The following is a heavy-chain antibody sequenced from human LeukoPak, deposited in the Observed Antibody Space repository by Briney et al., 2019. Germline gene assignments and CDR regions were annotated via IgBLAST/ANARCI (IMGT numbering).Heavy chain of an antibody. V-gene: IGHV4-4*07. J-gene: IGHJ5*02. Sequence: SETLSLTCTVSGGSISSYYWSWIRQPAGKGLEWIGRIYTSGSTNYNPSLKSRVTMSVDTSKNQFSLKLSSVTAADTAVYYCARDLAEWELGNWFDPWGQGTLVTVSS. D-gene: IGHD1-26*01. CDR1: GGSISSYY. CDR3: ARDLAEWELGNWFDP. CDR2: IYTSGST.